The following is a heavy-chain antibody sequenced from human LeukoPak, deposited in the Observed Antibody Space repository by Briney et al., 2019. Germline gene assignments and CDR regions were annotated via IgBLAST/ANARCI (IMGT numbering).Heavy chain of an antibody. CDR3: AKQKRYCSGGSWYYSDY. J-gene: IGHJ4*02. CDR2: MSGSGGST. D-gene: IGHD2-15*01. V-gene: IGHV3-23*01. CDR1: GFTFSSYA. Sequence: PGGSLTLSCAASGFTFSSYAMSWVRQAPGKGLEWVSAMSGSGGSTYYADSVKGRFTISRDNSKNTLYLQMNSLRAEDTARYYCAKQKRYCSGGSWYYSDYWGQGTLVTVSS.